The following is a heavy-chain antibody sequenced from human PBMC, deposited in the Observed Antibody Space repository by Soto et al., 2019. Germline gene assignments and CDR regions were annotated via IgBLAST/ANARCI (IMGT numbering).Heavy chain of an antibody. Sequence: QVQLQQWGAGLLKPSETLSLTCAVYGGFGSSGSYYWSWIRQPPGKGLEGIGEMSHSGGTHFNQSLKSRVTISVDTSKNQFSLKMSSVTAADTALYYCARVERGTATTVVDAFDIWGPGTMVTVSS. J-gene: IGHJ3*02. D-gene: IGHD1-1*01. CDR1: GGFGSSGSYY. CDR3: ARVERGTATTVVDAFDI. CDR2: MSHSGGT. V-gene: IGHV4-34*01.